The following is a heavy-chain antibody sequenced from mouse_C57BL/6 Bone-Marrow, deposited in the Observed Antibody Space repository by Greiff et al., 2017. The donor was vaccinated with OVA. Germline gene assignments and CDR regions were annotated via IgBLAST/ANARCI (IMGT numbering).Heavy chain of an antibody. CDR3: ARDLYYADYVWDIDV. CDR2: ISYDGST. CDR1: GYSITSGYY. Sequence: VQLKESGPGLVKPSQSLSLTCSVTGYSITSGYYWNWIRQFPGNKLEWMGYISYDGSTNYNPTLKNRTAITGDTSTTQFFLKLNSVTTEDTAAYYCARDLYYADYVWDIDVWGTGTTVTVSS. J-gene: IGHJ1*03. D-gene: IGHD2-13*01. V-gene: IGHV3-6*01.